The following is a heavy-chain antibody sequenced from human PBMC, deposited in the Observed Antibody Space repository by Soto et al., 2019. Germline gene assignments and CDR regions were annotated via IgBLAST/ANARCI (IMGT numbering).Heavy chain of an antibody. CDR3: ARDPAVAGPWEYNGFDP. CDR1: GGTFSSYA. Sequence: ASVKVSCKASGGTFSSYAISWVRQAPGQGLEWMGGIIPIFGTANYAQKFQGRVTITADESTSTAYMELSSLRSEDTAVYYCARDPAVAGPWEYNGFDPWGQGTLVTSPQ. CDR2: IIPIFGTA. V-gene: IGHV1-69*13. J-gene: IGHJ5*02. D-gene: IGHD6-19*01.